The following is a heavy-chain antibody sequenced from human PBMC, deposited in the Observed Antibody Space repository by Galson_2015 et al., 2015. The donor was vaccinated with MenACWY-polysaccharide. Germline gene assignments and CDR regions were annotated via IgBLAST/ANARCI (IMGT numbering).Heavy chain of an antibody. V-gene: IGHV3-49*03. D-gene: IGHD3-22*01. Sequence: SLRLSCAASGFNFGDYGMIWIRQAPGKGLEWIRLIRSKAYGGTPESAASVNGRFTMTRDDYNRIAYLQMNSLNTEDTAVYYCTRFSAYFHGTSGPYDACEIWGPGTTGTGSS. CDR3: TRFSAYFHGTSGPYDACEI. J-gene: IGHJ3*02. CDR1: GFNFGDYG. CDR2: IRSKAYGGTP.